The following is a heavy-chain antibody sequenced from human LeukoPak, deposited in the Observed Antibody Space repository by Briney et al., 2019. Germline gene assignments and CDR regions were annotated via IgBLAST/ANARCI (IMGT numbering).Heavy chain of an antibody. J-gene: IGHJ4*02. V-gene: IGHV1-2*02. Sequence: GASVKVSCKASGYSFTGYYIHWVRQAPGQGLEWMAWINPNSGDTNFAQKFQGRVTMTRDTSISTVYMELSRLRSDDTAVYYCARTPNYGSGSHFMYYFDYWGQGTLVTVSS. CDR3: ARTPNYGSGSHFMYYFDY. CDR1: GYSFTGYY. CDR2: INPNSGDT. D-gene: IGHD3-10*01.